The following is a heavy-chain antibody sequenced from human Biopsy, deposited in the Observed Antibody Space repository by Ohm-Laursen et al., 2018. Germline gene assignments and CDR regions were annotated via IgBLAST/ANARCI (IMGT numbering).Heavy chain of an antibody. CDR3: ATTTMDTSGWYGDYFDS. CDR2: ISYSGNT. Sequence: SDTLSLTCTVSSGSISSYYWSWIRQPPGKGLEWIGYISYSGNTNYNPSLKSRVTMSVDRSKNQFSLKVYSVTAADTAIYYCATTTMDTSGWYGDYFDSWGQGALVTVSS. V-gene: IGHV4-59*08. J-gene: IGHJ4*02. CDR1: SGSISSYY. D-gene: IGHD6-19*01.